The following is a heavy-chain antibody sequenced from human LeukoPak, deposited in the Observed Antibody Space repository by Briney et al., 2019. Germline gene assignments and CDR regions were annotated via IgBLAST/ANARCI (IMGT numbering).Heavy chain of an antibody. CDR3: ARCSPGDSSNFYAVLQY. V-gene: IGHV1-69*06. Sequence: ASVKISCKASGGTFSSYAVSWVRLTPGQGLEWLGGIIPVFGTTTYAQKFQAKVTMTADKSTNTAYLEISSLTSDDTSVYYCARCSPGDSSNFYAVLQYWGQGTQVTVST. CDR2: IIPVFGTT. CDR1: GGTFSSYA. D-gene: IGHD3-22*01. J-gene: IGHJ4*02.